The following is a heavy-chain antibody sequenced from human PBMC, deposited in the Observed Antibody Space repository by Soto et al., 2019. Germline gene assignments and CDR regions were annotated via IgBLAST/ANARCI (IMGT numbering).Heavy chain of an antibody. J-gene: IGHJ6*02. CDR2: IYYSGST. CDR1: GGSISSHY. V-gene: IGHV4-59*11. D-gene: IGHD3-10*01. CDR3: ARDRAAMVRVDPDYYHYYGMDV. Sequence: SESLSLTCTVSGGSISSHYRSWIRQPPGKGLEWIGYIYYSGSTNYNPSLKSRVTISVDTSKNQFSLKLSAVTAADTALYYCARDRAAMVRVDPDYYHYYGMDVWGQGTTVTVSS.